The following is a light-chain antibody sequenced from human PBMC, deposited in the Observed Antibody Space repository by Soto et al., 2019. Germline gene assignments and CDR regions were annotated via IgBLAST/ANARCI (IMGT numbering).Light chain of an antibody. CDR3: CSYAGSTTFYV. CDR1: SSDVGSYNL. J-gene: IGLJ1*01. Sequence: QSVLTQPASVSGSPGQSITISCTGTSSDVGSYNLVSWYQQHPGKAPKLMIYEVSKWPSGVSNRFSGSKSGNTASLTISGLQAEDEADYYCCSYAGSTTFYVSGTGTKVTV. CDR2: EVS. V-gene: IGLV2-23*02.